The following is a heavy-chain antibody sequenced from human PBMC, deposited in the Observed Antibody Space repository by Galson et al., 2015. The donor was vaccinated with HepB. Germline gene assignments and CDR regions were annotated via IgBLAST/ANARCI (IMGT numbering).Heavy chain of an antibody. Sequence: QSGAEVKKPGESLKISCKGSGYSFTSYWIGWVRQMPGKGLEWMGIIYPGDSDTRYSPSFQGQVTISADKSISTAYLQWSSLKASDTAMYYCARHSRWLEQWLDLDWFDPWGQGTLVTVSS. CDR2: IYPGDSDT. D-gene: IGHD6-19*01. V-gene: IGHV5-51*01. J-gene: IGHJ5*02. CDR3: ARHSRWLEQWLDLDWFDP. CDR1: GYSFTSYW.